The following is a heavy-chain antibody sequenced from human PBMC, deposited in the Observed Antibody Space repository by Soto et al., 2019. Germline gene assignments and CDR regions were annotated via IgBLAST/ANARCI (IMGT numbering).Heavy chain of an antibody. CDR3: AKDGIASNGLWEYFDL. Sequence: GGSLRLSCAASGFSFSAYAMSWVRQAPGKGLQWVSGLVGNGDDKNYANSVRGRFTVSRDNSQNTLYLQMNSLKDEDTAVYYCAKDGIASNGLWEYFDLWGQGTKVTVSS. D-gene: IGHD2-8*01. CDR2: LVGNGDDK. CDR1: GFSFSAYA. J-gene: IGHJ4*03. V-gene: IGHV3-23*01.